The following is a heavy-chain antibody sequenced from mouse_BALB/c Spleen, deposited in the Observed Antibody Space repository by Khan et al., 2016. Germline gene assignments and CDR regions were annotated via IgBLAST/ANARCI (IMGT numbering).Heavy chain of an antibody. Sequence: QIQLVQSGPELKKPGETVKISCKASGYTFTNYGMNWVKQAPGKGLKWMGWINTYTGEPTYNDDFKGRFAFSSETSASTAYLQINNLKHEDSATYFCARPPTTARDSSVVYWGQGTLVTVSA. V-gene: IGHV9-3-1*01. D-gene: IGHD3-1*01. CDR2: INTYTGEP. CDR3: ARPPTTARDSSVVY. CDR1: GYTFTNYG. J-gene: IGHJ3*01.